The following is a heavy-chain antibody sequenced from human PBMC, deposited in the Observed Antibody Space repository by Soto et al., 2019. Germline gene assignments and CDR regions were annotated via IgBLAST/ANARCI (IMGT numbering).Heavy chain of an antibody. V-gene: IGHV3-23*01. D-gene: IGHD4-17*01. CDR1: GFTFSTYA. CDR2: ISDSGNST. CDR3: ANQVGDYWEDLYYFDY. J-gene: IGHJ4*02. Sequence: GGSLRLSCAASGFTFSTYAMSWVRQAPGKGLEWVSTISDSGNSTYSADSVKGRSTISRDNSKNTLYLQINSLRAEDTAVYYCANQVGDYWEDLYYFDYWGQGTLVTVSS.